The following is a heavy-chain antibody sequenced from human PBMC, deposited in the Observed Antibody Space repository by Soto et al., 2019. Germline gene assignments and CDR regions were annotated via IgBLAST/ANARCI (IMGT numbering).Heavy chain of an antibody. V-gene: IGHV3-9*01. D-gene: IGHD2-2*01. CDR1: GFTFVDIP. CDR3: ARDTGLYHDGMDV. CDR2: ISWKSDSE. Sequence: EVLLLESGEGFLHPAGSLRLSCEASGFTFVDIPWHWFGHRPGGALEWVAGISWKSDSEGYADSVKGRFSISRDNIQHSVHLQMNSLRPEDTALYYCARDTGLYHDGMDVWGQGTRVTVSS. J-gene: IGHJ6*02.